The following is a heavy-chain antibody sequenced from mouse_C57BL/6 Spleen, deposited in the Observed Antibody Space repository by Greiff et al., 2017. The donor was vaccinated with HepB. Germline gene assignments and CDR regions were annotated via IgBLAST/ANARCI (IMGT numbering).Heavy chain of an antibody. D-gene: IGHD1-1*01. CDR1: GFTFSSYG. J-gene: IGHJ4*01. CDR3: ARLGSSSYYAMDY. V-gene: IGHV5-6*01. CDR2: ISSGGSYT. Sequence: EVKLMESGGDLVKPGGSLQLSCAASGFTFSSYGMSWVRQTPDKRLEWGATISSGGSYTYYPDSVKGRFTISSDNAKDTLYLQMSSLKSEDTAMYYCARLGSSSYYAMDYWGQGTSVTVSS.